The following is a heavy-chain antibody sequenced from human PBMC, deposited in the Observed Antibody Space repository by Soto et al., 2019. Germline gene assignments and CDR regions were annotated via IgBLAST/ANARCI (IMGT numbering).Heavy chain of an antibody. D-gene: IGHD4-4*01. J-gene: IGHJ5*02. V-gene: IGHV4-61*01. CDR2: IYYSGST. CDR3: ARADDYKSSWFDP. Sequence: QVQLQESGPGLVKPSETLSLTCIVSGGSVSSVTYYWSWIRQPPGKGLEWIGYIYYSGSTNYNPSLKSRVSMSLDTSKNQFSLKLISVTAADTAVYYCARADDYKSSWFDPWGQGTLVTVSS. CDR1: GGSVSSVTYY.